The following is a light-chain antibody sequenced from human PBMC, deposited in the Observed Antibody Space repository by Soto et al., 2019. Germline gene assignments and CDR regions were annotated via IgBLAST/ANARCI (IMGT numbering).Light chain of an antibody. CDR3: EHCNSYSEA. CDR2: HSS. CDR1: QSISDS. Sequence: GGRVTITCLASQSISDSLAWYQQKPGKAPDLLIYHSSSLETGVPSRFSGSGSGTEFTLTISSLQPDDFATYYCEHCNSYSEAFGQGTKVDIK. J-gene: IGKJ1*01. V-gene: IGKV1-5*01.